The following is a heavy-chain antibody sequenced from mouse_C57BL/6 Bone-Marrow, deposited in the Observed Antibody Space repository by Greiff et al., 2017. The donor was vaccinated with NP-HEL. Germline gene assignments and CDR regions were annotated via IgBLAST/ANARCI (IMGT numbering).Heavy chain of an antibody. CDR3: ARYDYDGTWFAY. CDR2: IYPRDGST. J-gene: IGHJ3*01. Sequence: QVQLQQSDAELVKPGASVKISCKVSGYTFTDHTIHWMKQRPEPGLEWIGYIYPRDGSTKYNEQFKGKATLTADNSSSTAYMQLNSLTSEDSAVYFCARYDYDGTWFAYWGQGTLVTVSA. D-gene: IGHD1-1*01. CDR1: GYTFTDHT. V-gene: IGHV1-78*01.